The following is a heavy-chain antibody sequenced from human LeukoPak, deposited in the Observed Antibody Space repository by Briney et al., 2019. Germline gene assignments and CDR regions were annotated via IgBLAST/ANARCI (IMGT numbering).Heavy chain of an antibody. V-gene: IGHV4-59*01. Sequence: PSETLSLTCTVSGGSISSYYWSWIRQPPGKGLEWIGYIYYSGSTNYNPSLKSRVTISVDTSKNQFSLKLSSVTADDTAVYYCARDRWGDPHSGYDCWGQGTLVTVSS. D-gene: IGHD5-12*01. J-gene: IGHJ4*02. CDR1: GGSISSYY. CDR3: ARDRWGDPHSGYDC. CDR2: IYYSGST.